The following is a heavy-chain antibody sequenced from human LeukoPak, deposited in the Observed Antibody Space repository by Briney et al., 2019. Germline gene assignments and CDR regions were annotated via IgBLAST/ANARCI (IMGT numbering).Heavy chain of an antibody. J-gene: IGHJ6*03. CDR1: GYSISSGYY. D-gene: IGHD4-23*01. CDR3: ARLAWGNSGGHYYYYIDV. CDR2: IYYSGST. Sequence: SETLSLTCTVSGYSISSGYYWSWIRQPPGKGLEYIGYIYYSGSTNYNPSLTSRVTISLDTSKDRFSLKLSSVTAADAAVYYCARLAWGNSGGHYYYYIDVWGKGTTVTVSS. V-gene: IGHV4-61*01.